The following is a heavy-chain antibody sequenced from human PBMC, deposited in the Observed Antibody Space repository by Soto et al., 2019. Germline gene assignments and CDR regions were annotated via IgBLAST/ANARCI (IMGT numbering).Heavy chain of an antibody. V-gene: IGHV3-11*01. CDR1: GFTFSDYY. CDR3: ARDLGYYDSSGYFDY. CDR2: ISSSGSAI. D-gene: IGHD3-22*01. Sequence: QVQLVESGGGLGKPGGSLRLSCAASGFTFSDYYMSWIRQAPGKGLEWVSYISSSGSAIYYADSVQGRFTIARDNAKNSLYLQMNSLRAEDTAVYYCARDLGYYDSSGYFDYWGQGTLVTVSS. J-gene: IGHJ4*02.